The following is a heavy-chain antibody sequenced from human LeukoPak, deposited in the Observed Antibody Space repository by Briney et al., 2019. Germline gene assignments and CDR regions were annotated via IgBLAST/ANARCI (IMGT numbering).Heavy chain of an antibody. J-gene: IGHJ4*02. CDR1: GGSISSYY. CDR3: ARGERFLEWSYFDY. D-gene: IGHD3-3*01. V-gene: IGHV4-59*01. Sequence: SETLSPTCTVSGGSISSYYWSWIRLPPGKGLEWIGHISYSGSTNYNPSLKSRVTMSVDTSKNQFSLKLSSVTAADTAVYYCARGERFLEWSYFDYWGQGTLVTVSS. CDR2: ISYSGST.